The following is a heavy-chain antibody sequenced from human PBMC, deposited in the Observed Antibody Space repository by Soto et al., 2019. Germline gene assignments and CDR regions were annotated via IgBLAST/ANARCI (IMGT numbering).Heavy chain of an antibody. V-gene: IGHV1-18*01. CDR2: ISAYNGNT. CDR1: GYTFTSYG. CDR3: ARSTPPMVRGGYFDY. J-gene: IGHJ4*02. D-gene: IGHD3-10*01. Sequence: GASVKVSCKASGYTFTSYGISWVRQAPGQGLEWMGWISAYNGNTNYAQKFQGRVTITADESTSTAYMELSSLRSEDTAVYYCARSTPPMVRGGYFDYWGQGTLVTVSS.